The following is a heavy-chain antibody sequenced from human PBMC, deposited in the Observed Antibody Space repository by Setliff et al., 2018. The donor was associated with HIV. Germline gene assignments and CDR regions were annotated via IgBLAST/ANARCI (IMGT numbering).Heavy chain of an antibody. D-gene: IGHD3-3*01. CDR1: GDSIISGSYY. CDR3: ARGLTIFGVATPGIYSFMDV. CDR2: IYNGGAS. V-gene: IGHV4-39*07. Sequence: TLSLTCIVTGDSIISGSYYWAWIRQPPGKGLEWIGTIYNGGASHYNPSLKSRVIIFLDPSKNQFSLELTSVTAADTAVYYCARGLTIFGVATPGIYSFMDVWGKGTTVTVSS. J-gene: IGHJ6*03.